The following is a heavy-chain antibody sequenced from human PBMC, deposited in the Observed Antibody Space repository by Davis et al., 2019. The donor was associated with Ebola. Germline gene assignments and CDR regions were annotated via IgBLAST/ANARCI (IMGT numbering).Heavy chain of an antibody. CDR2: IIPIFGTA. J-gene: IGHJ6*04. CDR1: GGTFSSYA. Sequence: SVKVSCKASGGTFSSYAISWVRQAPGQGLEWMGGIIPIFGTANYAQKFQGRVTITADESTSTAYMELSSLRSDDTAVYYCASSIAVASNQIYYYYYGMDVWGKGTTVTVSS. V-gene: IGHV1-69*13. D-gene: IGHD6-19*01. CDR3: ASSIAVASNQIYYYYYGMDV.